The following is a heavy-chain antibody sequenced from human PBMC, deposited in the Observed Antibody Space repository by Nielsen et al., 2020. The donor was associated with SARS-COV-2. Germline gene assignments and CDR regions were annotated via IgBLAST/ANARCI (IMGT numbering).Heavy chain of an antibody. J-gene: IGHJ3*02. CDR2: IYYSGST. Sequence: SETLSLTCTVSGGSMSSYYWSWIRQPPGKGLEWIGYIYYSGSTYYNPSLKSRVTISVDTSKNQFSLKLSSVTAADTAVYYCARAPITMIVVVNAFDIWGQGTMVTVSS. V-gene: IGHV4-59*12. CDR3: ARAPITMIVVVNAFDI. D-gene: IGHD3-22*01. CDR1: GGSMSSYY.